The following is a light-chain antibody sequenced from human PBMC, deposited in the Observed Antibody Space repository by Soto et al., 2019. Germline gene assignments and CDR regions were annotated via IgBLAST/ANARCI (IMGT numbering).Light chain of an antibody. CDR1: QGISSA. CDR3: QQLETYPLT. J-gene: IGKJ5*01. Sequence: AIQVTQSPSSLSASVGDTVTITCRASQGISSAFAWYQQKPGKVPRLLIYDVFNLQSGVPSRFSGSGSGTDFTLTISRLQPQDFATYYCQQLETYPLTFDQVTRLEVK. V-gene: IGKV1-13*02. CDR2: DVF.